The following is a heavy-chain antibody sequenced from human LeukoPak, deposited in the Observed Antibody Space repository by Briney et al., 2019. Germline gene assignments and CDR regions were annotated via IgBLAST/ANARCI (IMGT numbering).Heavy chain of an antibody. CDR1: GDSINSGGYY. J-gene: IGHJ5*02. Sequence: PSETLSLTCTLSGDSINSGGYYWSWIRQHPGKGLEWIGYIYYSGRTYYNPSLKSRVAISVDTSKNQFSLKLSSVTAADTAVYYCARYYGDYKNWFDPWGQGTLVTVSS. V-gene: IGHV4-31*03. CDR3: ARYYGDYKNWFDP. D-gene: IGHD4-17*01. CDR2: IYYSGRT.